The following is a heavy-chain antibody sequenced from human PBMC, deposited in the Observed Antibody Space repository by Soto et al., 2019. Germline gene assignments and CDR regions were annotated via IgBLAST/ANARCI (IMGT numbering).Heavy chain of an antibody. J-gene: IGHJ5*02. CDR3: AKDRHPDGIWSFDP. CDR1: GGSISSSNW. Sequence: SETLSLTCAVSGGSISSSNWWSWVRQPPGKGLEWIGEIYHSGSTNYNPSLKSRVTISVDKSKNQFSLQLSCVSAADTAVYYCAKDRHPDGIWSFDPWGPGTLVTVSS. D-gene: IGHD3-3*01. V-gene: IGHV4-4*02. CDR2: IYHSGST.